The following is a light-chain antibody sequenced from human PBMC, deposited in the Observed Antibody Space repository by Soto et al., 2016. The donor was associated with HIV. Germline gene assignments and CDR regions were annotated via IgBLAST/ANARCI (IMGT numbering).Light chain of an antibody. V-gene: IGLV3-21*03. J-gene: IGLJ1*01. Sequence: SYVLTQPPSVSVAPGKTARITCGGNNIGTKSVHWYQQKPGQAPVLVVYDDSDRPSGIPEPILCLQLWEHGTLTISRVEAGDEADYYCQVFDSTSDPYVFGTGTKVTVL. CDR3: QVFDSTSDPYV. CDR1: NIGTKS. CDR2: DDS.